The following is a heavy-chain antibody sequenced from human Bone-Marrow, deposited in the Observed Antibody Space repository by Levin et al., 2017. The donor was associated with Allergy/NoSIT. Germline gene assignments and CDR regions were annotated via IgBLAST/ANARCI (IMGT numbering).Heavy chain of an antibody. CDR3: AIILQSGYSSRIYWFDP. D-gene: IGHD6-13*01. CDR1: GGSISSADYF. J-gene: IGHJ5*02. Sequence: PSETLSLTCTVSGGSISSADYFWSWIRQPPGKGLEWIGYIHYSGSTFYNPSLKSRVSISVDTSKNQFSLNLSSVTAADTAVYYCAIILQSGYSSRIYWFDPWGQGTLVTVSS. V-gene: IGHV4-30-4*01. CDR2: IHYSGST.